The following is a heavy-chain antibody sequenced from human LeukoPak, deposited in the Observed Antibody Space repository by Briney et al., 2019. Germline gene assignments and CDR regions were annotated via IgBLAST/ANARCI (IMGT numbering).Heavy chain of an antibody. J-gene: IGHJ5*02. Sequence: PSETLSLTCAVYGGSFSGYYLSWIRQPPGKGLEWIGEINHSGSTNYNPSLKSRVTISVDTSKNQFSLKLSSVTAADTAVYYCARELGATITSSDWFDPWGQGTLVTVSS. CDR3: ARELGATITSSDWFDP. V-gene: IGHV4-34*01. D-gene: IGHD1-26*01. CDR2: INHSGST. CDR1: GGSFSGYY.